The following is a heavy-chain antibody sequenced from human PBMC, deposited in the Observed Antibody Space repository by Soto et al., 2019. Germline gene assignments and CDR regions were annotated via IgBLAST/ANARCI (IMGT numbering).Heavy chain of an antibody. CDR2: ISSSSSTI. CDR1: GFTFSSFS. J-gene: IGHJ4*02. V-gene: IGHV3-48*02. D-gene: IGHD2-15*01. CDR3: ARDAPRCSGGTCLDY. Sequence: EVQLMESGGGLVQPGGSLRLSCAASGFTFSSFSMHWVRQAPGKGLEWVSYISSSSSTIYYEDSVRGRFTISRDNAKNSLYLQMNSLRDEDTAVFYCARDAPRCSGGTCLDYWGQGTLVTVSS.